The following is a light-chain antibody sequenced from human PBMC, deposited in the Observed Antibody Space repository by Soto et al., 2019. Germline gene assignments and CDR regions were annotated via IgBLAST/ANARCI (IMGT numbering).Light chain of an antibody. V-gene: IGKV3-20*01. Sequence: EIVLTQSPGTLSLSPGERATLSCRASQSVSSSYLAWYQQKPGQAPRLLMYGASSRATGIPDRFSGSGSGTDFTLTISRLETEDFAVYYCQQYGSSLITFGQGTRLEIK. CDR2: GAS. CDR1: QSVSSSY. J-gene: IGKJ5*01. CDR3: QQYGSSLIT.